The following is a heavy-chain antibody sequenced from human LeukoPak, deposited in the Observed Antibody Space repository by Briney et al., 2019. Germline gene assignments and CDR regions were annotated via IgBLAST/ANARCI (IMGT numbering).Heavy chain of an antibody. CDR2: IYYSGST. D-gene: IGHD3-9*01. J-gene: IGHJ4*02. CDR3: ARAQGYFDWLLFSFDY. CDR1: GGSISSYY. Sequence: SETLSLTCTVSGGSISSYYWSWLRQPPGKGLEWIGYIYYSGSTNYNPSLKSRVTISVDTSKNQSSLKLSSVTAADTAVYYCARAQGYFDWLLFSFDYWGQGTLVTVSS. V-gene: IGHV4-59*01.